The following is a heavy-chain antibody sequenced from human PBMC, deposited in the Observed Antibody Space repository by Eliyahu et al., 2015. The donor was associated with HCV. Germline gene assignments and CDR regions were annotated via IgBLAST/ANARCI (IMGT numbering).Heavy chain of an antibody. CDR3: ARGGGDVTTMIAVVIGQGEHFSWFDP. V-gene: IGHV4-39*07. CDR1: GGSISXSSYY. Sequence: QLQLQESGPGLVKPSETLSLTCTVSGGSISXSSYYWXWIRPPPGKGLEWIGSAFYXGKTYSSPSLKSRVTISLDTPKNQFSLKLSSVTAADTAVYYCARGGGDVTTMIAVVIGQGEHFSWFDPWGQGTLVTVSS. D-gene: IGHD3-22*01. J-gene: IGHJ5*02. CDR2: AFYXGKT.